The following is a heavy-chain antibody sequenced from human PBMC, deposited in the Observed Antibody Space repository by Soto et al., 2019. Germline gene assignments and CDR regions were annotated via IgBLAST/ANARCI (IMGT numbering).Heavy chain of an antibody. V-gene: IGHV1-69*12. CDR3: ARHPGGRGYYYGMDV. CDR2: IIPIFGTA. CDR1: GGTFSSNA. D-gene: IGHD2-15*01. J-gene: IGHJ6*02. Sequence: QVQLVQSGAEVKKPGSSVKVSCKASGGTFSSNAISWVRQAPGQGLEWMGGIIPIFGTANYAQNVQGRVTITADESTSTAYMELSSLRSEDTAVYYCARHPGGRGYYYGMDVWGQGTTVTVSS.